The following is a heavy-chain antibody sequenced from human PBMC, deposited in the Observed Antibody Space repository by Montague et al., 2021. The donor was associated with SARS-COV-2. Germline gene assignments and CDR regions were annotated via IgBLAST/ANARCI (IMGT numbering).Heavy chain of an antibody. J-gene: IGHJ6*02. CDR3: ARGPFSYSSGWTYYYYGMDV. CDR1: GFTFSSYA. V-gene: IGHV3-30*04. CDR2: ISYDGSNK. D-gene: IGHD6-19*01. Sequence: SLRLSWAASGFTFSSYAMHWVRQAPGKGLEWVAVISYDGSNKYYVDSVKGRFTISIDNSKNTLYLQMNSLRAEDTAVYYCARGPFSYSSGWTYYYYGMDVWGQGTTVTVSS.